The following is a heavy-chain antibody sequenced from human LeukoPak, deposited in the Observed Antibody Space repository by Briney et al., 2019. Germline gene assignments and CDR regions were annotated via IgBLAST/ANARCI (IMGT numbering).Heavy chain of an antibody. D-gene: IGHD3-10*01. CDR2: IYYSGST. J-gene: IGHJ4*02. V-gene: IGHV4-59*12. CDR1: GGSISNYY. Sequence: PSETLSLTCTVSGGSISNYYWSWIRQPPGKGLEWIGFIYYSGSTNYNPSLKSRVTISVDTSKNQFSLKLSSVTAADTAVYYCARDLYYYGSGSLADYWGQGTLVTVSS. CDR3: ARDLYYYGSGSLADY.